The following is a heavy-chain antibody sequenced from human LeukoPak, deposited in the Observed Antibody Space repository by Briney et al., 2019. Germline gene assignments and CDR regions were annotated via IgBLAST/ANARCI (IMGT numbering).Heavy chain of an antibody. Sequence: NPSQTLSLTCAVSGGSISSGGYSWSWIRQPPGKGLEWIGYIYHSGGTYYNPSLKSRVTISVDRSKNQFSLKLSSVTAADTAVYYCARASYDSSGYYLPYAFDIWGQGTMVTVSS. CDR1: GGSISSGGYS. CDR2: IYHSGGT. CDR3: ARASYDSSGYYLPYAFDI. V-gene: IGHV4-30-2*01. J-gene: IGHJ3*02. D-gene: IGHD3-22*01.